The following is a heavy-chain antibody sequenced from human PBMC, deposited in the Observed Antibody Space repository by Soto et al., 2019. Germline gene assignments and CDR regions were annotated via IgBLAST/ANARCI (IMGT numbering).Heavy chain of an antibody. J-gene: IGHJ3*01. CDR2: VGGSGIDR. Sequence: GGSLRLSCVASGFTFGDFAMSWVRQAPGRGLEWVAAVGGSGIDRDYSDSVRGRFTISRDDSKRTLYLQMNSLRAQDTAIYYCAKDQFKANGQFDAFDVWGQGTVVTVSS. CDR1: GFTFGDFA. D-gene: IGHD2-8*01. CDR3: AKDQFKANGQFDAFDV. V-gene: IGHV3-23*01.